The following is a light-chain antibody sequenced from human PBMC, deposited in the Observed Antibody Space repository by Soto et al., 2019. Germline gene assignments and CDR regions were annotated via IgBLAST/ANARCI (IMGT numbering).Light chain of an antibody. J-gene: IGKJ2*01. CDR2: AAS. CDR3: QQLNSYPYT. Sequence: DIQLTQSPSFLSASVGDRVTITCRASQGISSYLAWYQQKPGKAPKLLIYAASTLQSGVPSRFSGSGSGTEFTLPISSLQPEDFATYYFQQLNSYPYTFGRGTKLEIK. V-gene: IGKV1-9*01. CDR1: QGISSY.